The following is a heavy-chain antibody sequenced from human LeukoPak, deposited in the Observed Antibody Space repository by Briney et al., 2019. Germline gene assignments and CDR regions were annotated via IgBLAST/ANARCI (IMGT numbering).Heavy chain of an antibody. J-gene: IGHJ4*02. CDR2: FYNSGSS. CDR1: GGSISDYY. V-gene: IGHV4-59*01. Sequence: KPSETLSLTCTVSGGSISDYYRGWIRQPPGKGLEWIGYFYNSGSSTSNPSLKSRVTISVDTSKEQFSLKVNSVTAADTAVYYCTRGAGWLIDYWGQGILVTVSS. CDR3: TRGAGWLIDY. D-gene: IGHD3-16*01.